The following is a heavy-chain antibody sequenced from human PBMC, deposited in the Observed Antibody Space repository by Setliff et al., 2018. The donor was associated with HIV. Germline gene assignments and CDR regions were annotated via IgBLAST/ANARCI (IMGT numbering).Heavy chain of an antibody. D-gene: IGHD3-3*01. CDR2: IITIFGTA. CDR3: ARDPGEGGGGFLEWTIGYYYYMDV. V-gene: IGHV1-69*06. CDR1: GGTFSSYA. Sequence: EASVKVSCKASGGTFSSYAISWVRQAPGQGLEWMGRIITIFGTANYAQKFQGRVTITADKSTSTAYMELSSLRSEDTAVYYCARDPGEGGGGFLEWTIGYYYYMDVWGKGATVTVSS. J-gene: IGHJ6*03.